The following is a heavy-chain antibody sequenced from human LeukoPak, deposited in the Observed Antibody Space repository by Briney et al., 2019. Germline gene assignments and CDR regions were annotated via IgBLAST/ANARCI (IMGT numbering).Heavy chain of an antibody. CDR2: ISSSSSTI. V-gene: IGHV3-48*01. D-gene: IGHD3-22*01. CDR3: AKDYYDSSGYYLFDY. CDR1: GFTFSSYS. J-gene: IGHJ4*02. Sequence: PGGSLRLSCAASGFTFSSYSMNWVRQAPGKGLEWVSYISSSSSTIYYADSVKGRFIISRDTSKNTVYLQMNSLRAEDTAVYYCAKDYYDSSGYYLFDYWGQGTLVTVSS.